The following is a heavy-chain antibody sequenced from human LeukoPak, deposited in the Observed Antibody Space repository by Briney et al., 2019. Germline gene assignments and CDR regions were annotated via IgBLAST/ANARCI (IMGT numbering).Heavy chain of an antibody. Sequence: ASVRVSCKASGYTFTSYYMHWVRQAPGQGLEWMGWINPNSGGTNYAQKFQGRVTMTRSTSIDTAYMELSSLRSEDAAVYYCARVGDYGDFHDAFDIWGQGTMVTVSS. CDR1: GYTFTSYY. CDR2: INPNSGGT. V-gene: IGHV1-2*02. D-gene: IGHD4-17*01. CDR3: ARVGDYGDFHDAFDI. J-gene: IGHJ3*02.